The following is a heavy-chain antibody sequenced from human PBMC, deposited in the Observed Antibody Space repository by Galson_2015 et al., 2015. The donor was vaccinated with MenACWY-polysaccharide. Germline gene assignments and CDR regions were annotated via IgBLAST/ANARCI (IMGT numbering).Heavy chain of an antibody. Sequence: LSLTCTVSGASVSSTTDYWSWLRQPPGKGLEWIGFMSSNGGANRNPSLKSRVTISIDTSKNQFSLRLNSVTAADTAMYYCAREPTYSGSFGWFDSWGQETLVTVSP. V-gene: IGHV4-61*01. J-gene: IGHJ5*01. D-gene: IGHD1-26*01. CDR2: MSSNGGA. CDR3: AREPTYSGSFGWFDS. CDR1: GASVSSTTDY.